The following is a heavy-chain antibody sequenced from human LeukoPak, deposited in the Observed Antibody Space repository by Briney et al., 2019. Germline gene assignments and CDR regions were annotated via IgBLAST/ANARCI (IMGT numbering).Heavy chain of an antibody. V-gene: IGHV1-2*04. CDR3: ARARPRHILTGYYYFDY. J-gene: IGHJ4*02. Sequence: RASVKVSCKASGYTFTGYYMHWVRQAPGQGLEWMGWINPNSGGTNYAQKFQGWVTMTRDTSISTAYMELSRLRSDDTAVYYCARARPRHILTGYYYFDYWGQGTLVTVSS. CDR2: INPNSGGT. D-gene: IGHD3-9*01. CDR1: GYTFTGYY.